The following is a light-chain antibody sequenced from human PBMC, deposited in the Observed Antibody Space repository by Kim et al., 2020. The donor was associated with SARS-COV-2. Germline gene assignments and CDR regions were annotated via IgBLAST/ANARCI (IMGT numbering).Light chain of an antibody. CDR2: AAS. J-gene: IGKJ3*01. Sequence: GSVGDRVTITCRASQGISYYLAWYQQKPGKVPKLLIYAASALQPGVPSRFSGSGSGTDFTLTISGLQPEDVATYYCQNYKSVPLTFGPGTKVDIK. V-gene: IGKV1-27*01. CDR3: QNYKSVPLT. CDR1: QGISYY.